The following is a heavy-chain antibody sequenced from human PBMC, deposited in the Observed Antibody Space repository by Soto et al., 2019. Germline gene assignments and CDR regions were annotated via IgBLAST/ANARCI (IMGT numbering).Heavy chain of an antibody. D-gene: IGHD3-22*01. V-gene: IGHV1-18*01. CDR3: ARKLYHSSGHDNWFDP. CDR2: ISAYNGNT. Sequence: APVKVSCKASGYTFTSYGISWVRQAPGQGLEWMGWISAYNGNTNYAQKLQGRVTMTTDTSTSTAYMELRSLRSDDTAVYYCARKLYHSSGHDNWFDPWGQGTLVTVSS. CDR1: GYTFTSYG. J-gene: IGHJ5*02.